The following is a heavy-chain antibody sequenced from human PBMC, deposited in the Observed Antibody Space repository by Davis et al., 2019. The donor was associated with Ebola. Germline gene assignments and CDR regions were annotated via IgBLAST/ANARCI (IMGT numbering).Heavy chain of an antibody. J-gene: IGHJ6*02. D-gene: IGHD6-13*01. V-gene: IGHV5-51*01. Sequence: GESLKISCKGSGYSFTSYWIAWVRQMPGKGLEWMGIIYPGDSDTRYSPSFRGQVTISADKSFSTAYLQWSGLKASDTAMYYCARVHSSSWYEDYYYYYGMDVWGQGTTVTVSS. CDR3: ARVHSSSWYEDYYYYYGMDV. CDR2: IYPGDSDT. CDR1: GYSFTSYW.